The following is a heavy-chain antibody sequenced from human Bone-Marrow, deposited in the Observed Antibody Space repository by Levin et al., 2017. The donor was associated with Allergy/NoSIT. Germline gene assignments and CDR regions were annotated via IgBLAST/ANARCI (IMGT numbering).Heavy chain of an antibody. V-gene: IGHV3-7*01. D-gene: IGHD2-21*02. J-gene: IGHJ4*02. CDR1: GFTFNSYW. CDR3: ARTDGYDLVTGALIDY. Sequence: GGSLRLSCAASGFTFNSYWMTWVRQAPGKGLEWLANIKEDGSEEYYVDSVRGRFSISRDNAENTVFLQMNSLRVEDTATDYWARTDGYDLVTGALIDYWGQGTLVSVSP. CDR2: IKEDGSEE.